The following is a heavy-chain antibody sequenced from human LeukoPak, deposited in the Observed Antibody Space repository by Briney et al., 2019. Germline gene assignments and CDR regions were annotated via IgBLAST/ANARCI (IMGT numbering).Heavy chain of an antibody. CDR1: GGSISSSNW. V-gene: IGHV4-4*02. J-gene: IGHJ4*02. CDR3: ARGDIVVVPAAMPFDY. D-gene: IGHD2-2*01. CDR2: IYHSGST. Sequence: SETLSLTCAVSGGSISSSNWWSWVRQPPGKGLEWIGEIYHSGSTNYNPSLKSRVTISVDTSKNQFSLKLSSVTAADTAVYYCARGDIVVVPAAMPFDYWGQGTLVTVSS.